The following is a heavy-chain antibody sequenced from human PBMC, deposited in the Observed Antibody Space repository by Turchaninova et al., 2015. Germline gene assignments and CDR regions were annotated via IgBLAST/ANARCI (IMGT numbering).Heavy chain of an antibody. Sequence: VQPGGSLRLSCAASGFTFSSDWMSWVRQAQGKGLEWVANIKQDGSENHYVDSVKVRFTISRDNAKNSLFLQMSSLRAEDTAVYYCARSSWHDYWGQGTLLTVSS. CDR2: IKQDGSEN. V-gene: IGHV3-7*04. J-gene: IGHJ4*02. CDR3: ARSSWHDY. D-gene: IGHD6-13*01. CDR1: GFTFSSDW.